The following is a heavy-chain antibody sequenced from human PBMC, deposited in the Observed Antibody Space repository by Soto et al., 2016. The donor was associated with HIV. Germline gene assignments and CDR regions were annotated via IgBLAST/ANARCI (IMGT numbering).Heavy chain of an antibody. J-gene: IGHJ4*02. V-gene: IGHV3-33*08. CDR3: DESSRGIAAAWYGDYFDY. CDR2: IWYDGSNK. D-gene: IGHD6-13*01. Sequence: VQLVESGGGVVQPGRSLRLSCAASGFTFSSYGMHWVRQAPGKGLEWVAVIWYDGSNKYYADSVKGRFTISRDNSKNTLYLQMNSLRAEDTAMYYCDESSRGIAAAWYGDYFDYVGTREPWSPSPQ. CDR1: GFTFSSYG.